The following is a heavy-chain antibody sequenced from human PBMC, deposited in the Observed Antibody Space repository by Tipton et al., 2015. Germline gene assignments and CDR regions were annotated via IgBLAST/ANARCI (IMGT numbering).Heavy chain of an antibody. CDR3: ACQDYDILTRDYQTVDY. Sequence: TLSLTCTVSGDSLSTYYWSWIRQSPGKGLEWIGYISFSDTTHYNPSLKSRITISLNTSKNQFSLKLSSVTAADTAVYYCACQDYDILTRDYQTVDYWGQGTLVTVSS. CDR1: GDSLSTYY. V-gene: IGHV4-59*08. D-gene: IGHD3-9*01. CDR2: ISFSDTT. J-gene: IGHJ4*02.